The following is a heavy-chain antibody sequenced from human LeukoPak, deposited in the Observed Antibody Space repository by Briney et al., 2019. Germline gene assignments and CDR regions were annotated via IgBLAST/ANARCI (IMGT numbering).Heavy chain of an antibody. D-gene: IGHD1-26*01. J-gene: IGHJ6*03. CDR1: GGTSSSYA. CDR2: IIPIFGTA. Sequence: GASVKVSCKASGGTSSSYAISWVRQAPGQGLEWMGGIIPIFGTANYAQKFQGRVTITADESTSTAYMELSSLRSEDTAAYYCARDYYENYYYYMDVWGKGTTVTVSS. CDR3: ARDYYENYYYYMDV. V-gene: IGHV1-69*13.